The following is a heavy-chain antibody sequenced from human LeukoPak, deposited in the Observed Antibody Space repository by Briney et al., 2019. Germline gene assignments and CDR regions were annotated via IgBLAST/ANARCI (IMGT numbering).Heavy chain of an antibody. J-gene: IGHJ6*03. CDR2: IYYRGST. V-gene: IGHV4-39*07. CDR1: GGSISSSSYY. Sequence: SETLSLTCTVSGGSISSSSYYWGWIRQPPGKGLEWIGSIYYRGSTYYNPSLKSRVTISVDTSKNQFSLKLSSVTAADTAVYYRARSSSYYYYMDVWGKGTTVTVSS. CDR3: ARSSSYYYYMDV.